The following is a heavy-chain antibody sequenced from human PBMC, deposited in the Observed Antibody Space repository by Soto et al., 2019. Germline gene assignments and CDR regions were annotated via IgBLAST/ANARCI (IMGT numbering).Heavy chain of an antibody. Sequence: SGPLRLSCAASVFTFSSSWMHFVRQAPGSGLVWVSRINSDGSDTAYADSVKGRFTISRDNAKNTLYLQMNSLSAEDTAVYFSAKGYSCYENANWGQGSLDTVAS. CDR2: INSDGSDT. CDR1: VFTFSSSW. V-gene: IGHV3-74*01. D-gene: IGHD5-12*01. CDR3: AKGYSCYENAN. J-gene: IGHJ4*02.